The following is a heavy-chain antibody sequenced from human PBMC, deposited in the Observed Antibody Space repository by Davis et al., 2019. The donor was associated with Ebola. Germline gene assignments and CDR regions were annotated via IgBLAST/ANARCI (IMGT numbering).Heavy chain of an antibody. CDR2: ISAYNGNT. D-gene: IGHD6-13*01. CDR1: GYTFTSYG. Sequence: ASVKVSCKASGYTFTSYGISWVRQAPGQGLEWMGWISAYNGNTNYAQKLQGRVTMTTDTSTSTAYMELRSLRSDDTAVYYCATYSSSSYYYGMDVWGQGTTVTASS. V-gene: IGHV1-18*01. CDR3: ATYSSSSYYYGMDV. J-gene: IGHJ6*02.